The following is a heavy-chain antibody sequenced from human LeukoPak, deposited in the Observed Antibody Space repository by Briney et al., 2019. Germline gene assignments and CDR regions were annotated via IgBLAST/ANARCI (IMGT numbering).Heavy chain of an antibody. J-gene: IGHJ4*02. V-gene: IGHV3-21*01. Sequence: PGGSLRLSCAASGFTFSAYSMNWVRKAPGKGLKWVSSISTSSSFIYYADSVKGRFTISRDNSKNTLYLQMNSLRAEDTAVYYCARAVKTTAGDYFDYWGQGTLVTVSS. CDR1: GFTFSAYS. CDR2: ISTSSSFI. CDR3: ARAVKTTAGDYFDY. D-gene: IGHD4-17*01.